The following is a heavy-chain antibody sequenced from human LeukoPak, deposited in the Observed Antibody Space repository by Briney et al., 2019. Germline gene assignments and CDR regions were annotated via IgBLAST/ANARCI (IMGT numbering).Heavy chain of an antibody. CDR1: GFTVSSYE. J-gene: IGHJ4*02. D-gene: IGHD6-19*01. V-gene: IGHV3-48*03. CDR2: ISSGSTI. CDR3: ARESIAVAGAPFDY. Sequence: GGSLRLSCAASGFTVSSYEMNWVRQAPGNGLEWVSYISSGSTIYNADSVKGRFTISRDNAKNSLYLQMNSLRAEDTAVYYCARESIAVAGAPFDYWGQGTLVTVSS.